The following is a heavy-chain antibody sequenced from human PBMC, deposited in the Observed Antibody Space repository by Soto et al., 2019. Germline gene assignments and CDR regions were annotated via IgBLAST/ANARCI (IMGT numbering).Heavy chain of an antibody. V-gene: IGHV3-30-3*01. CDR1: GFTFSSCA. J-gene: IGHJ5*02. CDR3: ARDGGGRFGELYWFDP. D-gene: IGHD3-10*01. CDR2: ISYDGSNK. Sequence: QVQLVESGGGVVQPGRSLRLSCAASGFTFSSCAMHWVRQAPGKGLEWVAVISYDGSNKYYADSVKGRFTISRDNSKNTLYLQMNSLRAEDTAVYYCARDGGGRFGELYWFDPRGQGTLVTVSS.